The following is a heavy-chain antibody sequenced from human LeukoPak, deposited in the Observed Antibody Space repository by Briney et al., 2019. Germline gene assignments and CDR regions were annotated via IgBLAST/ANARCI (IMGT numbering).Heavy chain of an antibody. CDR1: GGSISSYY. CDR3: ARAPPPYSSSWDYYFDY. V-gene: IGHV4-59*01. CDR2: IYYSGST. Sequence: SETLSPTCTVSGGSISSYYWSWIRQPPGKGLEWIGYIYYSGSTNYNPSLKSRVTISVDTSKNQFSLKLSSVTAADTAVYYCARAPPPYSSSWDYYFDYWGQGTLVTVSS. D-gene: IGHD6-13*01. J-gene: IGHJ4*02.